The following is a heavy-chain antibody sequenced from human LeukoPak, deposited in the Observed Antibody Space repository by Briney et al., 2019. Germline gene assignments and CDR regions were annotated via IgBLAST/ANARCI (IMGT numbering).Heavy chain of an antibody. Sequence: ASVKVSCKASGYTFTSNYIHWVRQAPGQGLEWMGMIYPRDSSTSYAQKFQGRVTVTRDTSTSTVHMELSGLRSEDTAVYYCAKETPNTGWFDPWGQGTLVTVSS. CDR1: GYTFTSNY. J-gene: IGHJ5*02. CDR2: IYPRDSST. CDR3: AKETPNTGWFDP. D-gene: IGHD1-14*01. V-gene: IGHV1-46*01.